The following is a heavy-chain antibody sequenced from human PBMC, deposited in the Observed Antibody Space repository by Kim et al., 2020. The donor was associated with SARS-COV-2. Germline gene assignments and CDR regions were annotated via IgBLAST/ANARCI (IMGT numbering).Heavy chain of an antibody. J-gene: IGHJ6*02. CDR1: GGTFSSYA. CDR2: IIPIFGTA. D-gene: IGHD2-2*01. CDR3: ARGVPAASEWNYYYGMDV. V-gene: IGHV1-69*13. Sequence: SVKVSCKASGGTFSSYAISWVRQAPGQGLEWMGGIIPIFGTANYAQKFQGRVTITADESTSTAHMELSSLRSEDTAVYYCARGVPAASEWNYYYGMDVWGQGTTVTVSS.